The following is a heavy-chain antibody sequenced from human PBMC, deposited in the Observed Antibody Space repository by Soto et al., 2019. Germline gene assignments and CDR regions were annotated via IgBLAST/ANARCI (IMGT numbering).Heavy chain of an antibody. CDR1: GDNFTNYW. CDR3: ARVWWNYGNWFDP. J-gene: IGHJ5*02. Sequence: PWESLTIYWMPSGDNFTNYWVGWGRQMPGKVLEWMGIIYPGDSDTTYSPSFQGQVTISADKSISTAYLQWSNLKASDTAMYSCARVWWNYGNWFDPWGQGTLVTVSS. CDR2: IYPGDSDT. D-gene: IGHD1-7*01. V-gene: IGHV5-51*01.